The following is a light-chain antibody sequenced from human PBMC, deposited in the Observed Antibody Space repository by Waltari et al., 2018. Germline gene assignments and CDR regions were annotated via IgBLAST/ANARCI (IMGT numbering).Light chain of an antibody. CDR1: QSVSSN. CDR3: QQRSTWPEVT. V-gene: IGKV3-11*01. Sequence: EIVLTQSPATLSLSPGEIATLSCRASQSVSSNLAWYQHKPGQTPRLLIYAASNRATGIPARFSGSGSGTDFTLTISSLEPEDFAVYYCQQRSTWPEVTFGPGTKVDIK. J-gene: IGKJ3*01. CDR2: AAS.